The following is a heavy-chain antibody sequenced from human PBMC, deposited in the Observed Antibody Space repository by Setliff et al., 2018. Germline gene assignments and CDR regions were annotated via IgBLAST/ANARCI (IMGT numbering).Heavy chain of an antibody. V-gene: IGHV4-39*01. CDR1: GASITSGSYY. CDR2: IYYSGNS. J-gene: IGHJ4*02. CDR3: AGHWDFCGGNCPHNSIDY. Sequence: SETLSLTCTVSGASITSGSYYWGWIRQPPGKGLEWIGTIYYSGNSNYNPSLKSRVTISIDTSQQFSLRLSSVTAADTAVYYCAGHWDFCGGNCPHNSIDYWGRGALVTVSS. D-gene: IGHD2-21*02.